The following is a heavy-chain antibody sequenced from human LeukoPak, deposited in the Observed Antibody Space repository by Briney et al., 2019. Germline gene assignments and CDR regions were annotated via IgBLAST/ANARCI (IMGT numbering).Heavy chain of an antibody. CDR1: GFTFGDYA. CDR2: IRSKAYGGTT. CDR3: TRGAGFWSGYYYYYYYMDV. D-gene: IGHD3-3*01. J-gene: IGHJ6*03. Sequence: GRSLRLSCTASGFTFGDYAMSWVRQAPGKGLEWVGFIRSKAYGGTTEYAASVKGRFTISRDDSKSIAYLQMNSLKTEDTAVYYCTRGAGFWSGYYYYYYYMDVWGKGTTVTVSS. V-gene: IGHV3-49*04.